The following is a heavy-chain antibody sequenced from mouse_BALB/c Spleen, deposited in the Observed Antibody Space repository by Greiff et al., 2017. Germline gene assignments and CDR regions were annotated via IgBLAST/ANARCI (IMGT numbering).Heavy chain of an antibody. Sequence: VQLKESGGDLVKPGGSLKLSCAASGFTFSSYGMSWVRQTPDKRLEWVATISSGGSYTYYPDSVKGRFTISRDNAKNTLYLQMSSLKSEDTAMYYCARHEGNPHYYAMDYWGQGTSVTVSS. V-gene: IGHV5-6*01. CDR2: ISSGGSYT. J-gene: IGHJ4*01. D-gene: IGHD2-1*01. CDR1: GFTFSSYG. CDR3: ARHEGNPHYYAMDY.